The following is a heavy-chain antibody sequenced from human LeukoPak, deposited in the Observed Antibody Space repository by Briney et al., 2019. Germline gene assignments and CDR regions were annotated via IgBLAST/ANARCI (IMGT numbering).Heavy chain of an antibody. CDR1: GGSFSGYY. D-gene: IGHD3-3*01. CDR2: INHSGST. V-gene: IGHV4-34*01. Sequence: PSETLSLTCAVYGGSFSGYYWSWIRQPPGKGLEWIGEINHSGSTNYNPSLKSRVTISVDTSKNQFSLKLSSVTAADTAVYYCAREDRYYDFWSGYYASIFDYWAREPWSPSPQ. J-gene: IGHJ4*02. CDR3: AREDRYYDFWSGYYASIFDY.